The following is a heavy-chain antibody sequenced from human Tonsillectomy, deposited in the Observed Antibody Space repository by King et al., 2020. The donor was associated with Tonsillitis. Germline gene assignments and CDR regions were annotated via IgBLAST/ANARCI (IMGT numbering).Heavy chain of an antibody. V-gene: IGHV1-45*01. CDR1: GYTFTYRY. J-gene: IGHJ3*02. CDR3: AKWPDGDDGFDI. CDR2: ITPFNGDT. Sequence: LQLVQSGPEVKKPGSSVKLSCKGSGYTFTYRYLHWVRQAPGQAPEWMGWITPFNGDTNYLQKFQDRVTITSDKSMNTVYMELSSLRSEDTAMYYCAKWPDGDDGFDIWGQGTMVTVSS. D-gene: IGHD2-21*01.